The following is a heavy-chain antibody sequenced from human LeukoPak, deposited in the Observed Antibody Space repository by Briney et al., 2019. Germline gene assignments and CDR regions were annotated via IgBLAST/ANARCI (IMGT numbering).Heavy chain of an antibody. Sequence: GGSLRLSCAASGSTFSSYGMHWVRQAPGKGLEWVAFIRYDGSNKYCADSVKGRFTISRDNSKNTLYLQMNSLRAEDTAVYYCAKDRGSGSYYFIYYFDYWGQGTLVTVSS. J-gene: IGHJ4*02. CDR1: GSTFSSYG. CDR3: AKDRGSGSYYFIYYFDY. CDR2: IRYDGSNK. D-gene: IGHD1-26*01. V-gene: IGHV3-30*02.